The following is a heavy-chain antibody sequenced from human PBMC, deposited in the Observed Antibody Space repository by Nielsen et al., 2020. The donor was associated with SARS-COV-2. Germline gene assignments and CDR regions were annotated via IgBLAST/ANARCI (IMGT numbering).Heavy chain of an antibody. V-gene: IGHV4-39*07. J-gene: IGHJ6*02. CDR1: GGSISSSSYY. CDR3: ARGLCNGVCYRFYYYYGMDV. D-gene: IGHD2-8*01. CDR2: IYYSGST. Sequence: SETLSLTCTVSGGSISSSSYYWGWIRQPPGKGLEWIGSIYYSGSTYYNPSLKSRVTISVDTSKNQFSLKLSSVTAADTAVYYCARGLCNGVCYRFYYYYGMDVWGQGTTVTVSS.